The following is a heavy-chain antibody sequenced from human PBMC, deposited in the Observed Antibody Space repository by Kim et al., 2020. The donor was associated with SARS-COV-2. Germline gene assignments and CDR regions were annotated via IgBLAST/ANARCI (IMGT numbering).Heavy chain of an antibody. V-gene: IGHV3-30*18. CDR2: ISYDGSNK. D-gene: IGHD2-21*01. CDR1: GFTFSSYG. CDR3: AKGEMAIINEMGFDY. J-gene: IGHJ4*02. Sequence: GGSLRLSCAASGFTFSSYGMHWVRQAPGKGLEWVAIISYDGSNKYYADSVKGRFTISRDNSKNTLYLQMNSLRAEDTAVYYCAKGEMAIINEMGFDYWGQGTLVTVSS.